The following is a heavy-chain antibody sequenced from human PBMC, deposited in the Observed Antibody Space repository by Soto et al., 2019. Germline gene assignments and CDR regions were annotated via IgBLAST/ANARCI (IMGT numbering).Heavy chain of an antibody. V-gene: IGHV3-33*01. Sequence: QVQVVESGGGVVQPGRSLRLSCTASGFTFSGHAMHWVRQPPGKGLEWVAQIWYDGSNKYYADSVKGRFTISRDNSKNTLYVQMDSLRVEVTAVYYCARDGQSLAPYALDVWGQGTSVPGSS. CDR2: IWYDGSNK. J-gene: IGHJ6*02. CDR1: GFTFSGHA. D-gene: IGHD6-19*01. CDR3: ARDGQSLAPYALDV.